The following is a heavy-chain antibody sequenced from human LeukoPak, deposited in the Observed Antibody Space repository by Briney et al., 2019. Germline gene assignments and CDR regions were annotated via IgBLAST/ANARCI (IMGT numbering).Heavy chain of an antibody. V-gene: IGHV4-4*02. CDR2: IYYSGST. D-gene: IGHD3-22*01. CDR1: GASMSSTKW. Sequence: SETLSLTCAVSGASMSSTKWWSWVRQPPGKGLEWIGYIYYSGSTYYNPSLKSRVTISVDTSKNQFSLKLSSVTAADTAVYYCATRPLSGYSFDYWGQGTLVTVSS. J-gene: IGHJ4*02. CDR3: ATRPLSGYSFDY.